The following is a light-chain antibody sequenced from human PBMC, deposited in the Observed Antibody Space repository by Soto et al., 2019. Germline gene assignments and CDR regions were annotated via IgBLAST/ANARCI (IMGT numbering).Light chain of an antibody. CDR3: SSYAGSNSYV. J-gene: IGLJ1*01. V-gene: IGLV2-8*01. Sequence: QSVLTQPPSASGSPGQSVTISCTGTSSDVGGYNFVSWYQHHPGKAPKLMIFDVSERPSGVPDRFSGSKSGNTACLTVSGLQAEDEADYYCSSYAGSNSYVFGTGTKLTVL. CDR2: DVS. CDR1: SSDVGGYNF.